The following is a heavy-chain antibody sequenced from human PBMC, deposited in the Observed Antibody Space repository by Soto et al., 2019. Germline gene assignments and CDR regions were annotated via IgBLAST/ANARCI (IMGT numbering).Heavy chain of an antibody. Sequence: QVQLVESGGGVVQPGRSLRLSCAASGFTFSSYGMHWVRQAPGKGLEWVAVISYDGSNKYYADSEKGRFTISRDNSKNTLYLQMNSLRAEDTAVYYCAKDAYDYYYYGMDVWGQGTTVTVSS. CDR3: AKDAYDYYYYGMDV. D-gene: IGHD3-16*01. J-gene: IGHJ6*02. CDR1: GFTFSSYG. V-gene: IGHV3-30*18. CDR2: ISYDGSNK.